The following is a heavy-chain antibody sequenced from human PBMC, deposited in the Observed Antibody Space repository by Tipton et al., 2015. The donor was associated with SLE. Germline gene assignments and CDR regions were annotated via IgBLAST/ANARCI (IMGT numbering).Heavy chain of an antibody. CDR1: DGSITSDY. CDR3: ARDFGARSPFFDY. Sequence: TLSLTCIVSDGSITSDYWSWIRQPPGKGLEWIGYIHSSGSTNYNPSLKSRVTMSVDMSGNEFSLELRSLTPADTAVYYCARDFGARSPFFDYWGQGKLVTVSS. J-gene: IGHJ4*02. V-gene: IGHV4-59*01. CDR2: IHSSGST. D-gene: IGHD3-10*01.